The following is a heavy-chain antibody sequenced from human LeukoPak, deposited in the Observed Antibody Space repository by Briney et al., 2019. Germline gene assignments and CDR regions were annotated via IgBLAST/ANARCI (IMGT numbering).Heavy chain of an antibody. D-gene: IGHD3-22*01. CDR1: GFTFDDYA. CDR2: ISWNSGSI. V-gene: IGHV3-9*03. Sequence: PGRSLRLSCAASGFTFDDYAMHWVRQAPGKGLEWVSGISWNSGSIGYADSVKGRFTISRDNAKSSLYLQMNSLRAEDMALYYCAKDKYYYDSSGYYLNWGQGTLVTVSS. J-gene: IGHJ4*02. CDR3: AKDKYYYDSSGYYLN.